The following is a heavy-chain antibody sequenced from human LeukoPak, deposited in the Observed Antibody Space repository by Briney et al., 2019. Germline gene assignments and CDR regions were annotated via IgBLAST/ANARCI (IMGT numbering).Heavy chain of an antibody. Sequence: GGSLRLSCAASGFTFSSYWMSWVRQAPGKGLEWVSYISSSSSTIYYADSVKGRFTISRDNAKNSLYLQMNSLRAEDTAVYYCARDYNYYGSGSYHDYWGQGTLVTVSS. D-gene: IGHD3-10*01. CDR3: ARDYNYYGSGSYHDY. CDR2: ISSSSSTI. J-gene: IGHJ4*02. V-gene: IGHV3-48*01. CDR1: GFTFSSYW.